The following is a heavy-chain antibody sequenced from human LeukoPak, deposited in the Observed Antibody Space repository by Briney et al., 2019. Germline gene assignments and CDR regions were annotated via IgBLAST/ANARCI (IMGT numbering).Heavy chain of an antibody. D-gene: IGHD3-3*01. CDR1: GFTFSSYW. CDR3: AKESRITIFGVVIIRYFDY. J-gene: IGHJ4*02. V-gene: IGHV3-7*03. CDR2: IKQDGSEK. Sequence: GGSLRLSCAASGFTFSSYWMSWVRQAPGKGLEWVANIKQDGSEKYYVDSVKGRFTISRDNSKNTLYLQMNSLRAEDTAVYYCAKESRITIFGVVIIRYFDYWGQGTLVTVSS.